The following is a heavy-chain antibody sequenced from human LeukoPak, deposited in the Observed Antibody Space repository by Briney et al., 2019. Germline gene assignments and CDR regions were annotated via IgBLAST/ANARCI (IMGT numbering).Heavy chain of an antibody. CDR1: GFTVSSNY. CDR2: IYSGGST. Sequence: GGSLRLSCAASGFTVSSNYMSWVRQAPGKRLEWVSVIYSGGSTYYADSVKGRFTISRDNSKNTLYLQMNSLRAEDTAVYYCARMRGTYSSMMWFDPWGQGTLVTVSS. J-gene: IGHJ5*02. V-gene: IGHV3-53*01. D-gene: IGHD6-13*01. CDR3: ARMRGTYSSMMWFDP.